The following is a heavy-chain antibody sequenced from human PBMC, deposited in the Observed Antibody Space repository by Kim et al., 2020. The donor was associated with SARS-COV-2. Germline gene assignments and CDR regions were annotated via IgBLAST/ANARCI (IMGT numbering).Heavy chain of an antibody. CDR2: IYYSGST. V-gene: IGHV4-59*01. CDR1: GGSISSYY. Sequence: SETLSLTCTVSGGSISSYYWSWIRQPPGKGLEWIGYIYYSGSTNYNPSLKSRVTISVDTSKNQFSLKLSSVTAADTAVYYCARGMGASDYYGMDVWGQGT. CDR3: ARGMGASDYYGMDV. D-gene: IGHD1-26*01. J-gene: IGHJ6*02.